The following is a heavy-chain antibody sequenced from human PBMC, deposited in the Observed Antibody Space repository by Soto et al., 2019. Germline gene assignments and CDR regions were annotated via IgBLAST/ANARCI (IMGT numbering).Heavy chain of an antibody. CDR2: ISGSGGCT. Sequence: GSLRLSCSASGFTFSSYAMSWVRQAPGKGLEWVSSISGSGGCTYYADSVKGRFTFSRDNSKNTLYLQMNSLRDEDTAVYYCAKFGMATTKRSPPYYIDYWGQGALVTVSS. D-gene: IGHD1-1*01. CDR1: GFTFSSYA. CDR3: AKFGMATTKRSPPYYIDY. J-gene: IGHJ4*02. V-gene: IGHV3-23*01.